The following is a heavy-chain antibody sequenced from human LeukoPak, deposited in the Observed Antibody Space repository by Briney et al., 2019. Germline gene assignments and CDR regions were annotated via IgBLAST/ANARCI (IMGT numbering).Heavy chain of an antibody. V-gene: IGHV7-4-1*02. CDR2: INTYTRNP. CDR3: ARQVGTASSHDFGH. J-gene: IGHJ4*01. Sequence: ASVKVSCKASGYTFTTYVLNWVRQAPGQGFQWMGFINTYTRNPTYAQGFTGRFVFSLDTSVSTAYLQISNLKAEDTAVYYCARQVGTASSHDFGHWGHGTLVTVSS. D-gene: IGHD2-21*02. CDR1: GYTFTTYV.